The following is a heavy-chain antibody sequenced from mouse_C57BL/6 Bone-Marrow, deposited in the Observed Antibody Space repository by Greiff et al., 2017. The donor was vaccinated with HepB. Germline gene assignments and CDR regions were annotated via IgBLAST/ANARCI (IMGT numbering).Heavy chain of an antibody. CDR1: GYSITSGYD. CDR3: ARALYYGSFDY. CDR2: ISYSGST. Sequence: DVQLQESGPGMVKPSQSLSLTCTVPGYSITSGYDWHWIRHFPGNKLEWMGYISYSGSTNYNPSLKSRISITHDTSKNHFFLKLNSVTTEDTATYYCARALYYGSFDYWGQGTTLTVSS. V-gene: IGHV3-1*01. J-gene: IGHJ2*01. D-gene: IGHD1-1*01.